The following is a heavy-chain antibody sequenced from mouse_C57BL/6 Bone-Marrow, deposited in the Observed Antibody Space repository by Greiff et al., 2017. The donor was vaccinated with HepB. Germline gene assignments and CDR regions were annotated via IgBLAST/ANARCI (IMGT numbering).Heavy chain of an antibody. CDR1: GYTFTSYW. D-gene: IGHD1-1*01. J-gene: IGHJ1*03. CDR2: IDPSDSYT. Sequence: QVQLQQPGAELVMPGASVKLSCKASGYTFTSYWMHWVKQRPGQGLEWIGEIDPSDSYTNYNQKFKGKSTLTVDKSSSTAYMQLSSLTSEDSEVYYCARREITTVVEYFDVWGTGTTVTVSS. V-gene: IGHV1-69*01. CDR3: ARREITTVVEYFDV.